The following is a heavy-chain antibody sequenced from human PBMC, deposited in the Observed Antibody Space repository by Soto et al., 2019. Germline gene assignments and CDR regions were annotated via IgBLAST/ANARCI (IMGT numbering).Heavy chain of an antibody. CDR2: VYWDDSK. Sequence: QITLNESGPTLVKPTQTLTLTCTFSGFSLSTRDVGVGWIRQPPGEALEWLGVVYWDDSKTYSPSLESRLTTTKDTPKNHVVLRMTKMDPVDTATYYCAHCRGGVASFWGQGTLVTVSS. D-gene: IGHD2-2*01. CDR3: AHCRGGVASF. V-gene: IGHV2-5*02. CDR1: GFSLSTRDVG. J-gene: IGHJ4*02.